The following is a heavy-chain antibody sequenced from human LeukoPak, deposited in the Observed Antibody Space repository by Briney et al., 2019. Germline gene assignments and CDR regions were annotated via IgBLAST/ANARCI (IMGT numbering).Heavy chain of an antibody. CDR1: GFTVSSSY. D-gene: IGHD6-6*01. CDR3: ARSAARLRYYYAMDV. V-gene: IGHV3-53*05. Sequence: GGSLRLSCAASGFTVSSSYMTCVRQAPGKGLEWVSVLYSGGGTYYADSLKGRFTISRDNSKNTVYLQMSSLRAEDTAVYFCARSAARLRYYYAMDVWGQGTTVTVCS. CDR2: LYSGGGT. J-gene: IGHJ6*02.